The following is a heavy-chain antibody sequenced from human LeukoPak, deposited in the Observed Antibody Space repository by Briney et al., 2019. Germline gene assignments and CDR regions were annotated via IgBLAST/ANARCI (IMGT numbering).Heavy chain of an antibody. CDR3: ARARFLEWLFCDY. CDR2: ISSSSSYI. J-gene: IGHJ4*02. D-gene: IGHD3-3*01. Sequence: PGGSLRLSCAAPGFTFSSYSMNWVRQAPGKGLEWVSSISSSSSYIYYADSVKGRFTISRDNAKNSLYLQMNSLRAEDTAVYYCARARFLEWLFCDYWGQGTLVTVSS. CDR1: GFTFSSYS. V-gene: IGHV3-21*01.